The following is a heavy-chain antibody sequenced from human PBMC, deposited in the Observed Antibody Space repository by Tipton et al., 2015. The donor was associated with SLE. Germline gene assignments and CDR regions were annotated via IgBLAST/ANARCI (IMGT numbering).Heavy chain of an antibody. Sequence: LRLSCTVSGGSISSSSYYWGWIRQPPGKGLEWIGSIYYSGSTYYNPSLKSRVTISVDTSKNQFSLKPSSVTAADTAVYYCATAGGSTSCFYCGYFDLWGRGTLVTVSS. CDR3: ATAGGSTSCFYCGYFDL. D-gene: IGHD2-2*01. V-gene: IGHV4-39*07. CDR1: GGSISSSSYY. CDR2: IYYSGST. J-gene: IGHJ2*01.